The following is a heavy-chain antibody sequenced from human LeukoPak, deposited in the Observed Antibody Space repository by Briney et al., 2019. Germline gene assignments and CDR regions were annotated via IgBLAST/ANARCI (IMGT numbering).Heavy chain of an antibody. CDR1: GFTVSSNY. D-gene: IGHD6-25*01. CDR2: IYSGGST. Sequence: GGSLRLSCAASGFTVSSNYMSWVRQAPGKGPEWVSVIYSGGSTYYADSVKGRFTISRDNSKNTLYLQMNSLRAEDTAVYYCARGPGYTSGLGYWGQGTLVTVSS. CDR3: ARGPGYTSGLGY. V-gene: IGHV3-66*02. J-gene: IGHJ4*02.